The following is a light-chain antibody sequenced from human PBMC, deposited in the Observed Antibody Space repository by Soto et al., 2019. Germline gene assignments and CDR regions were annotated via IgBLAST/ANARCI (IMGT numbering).Light chain of an antibody. Sequence: QSVLTHPPSVSGSPGQSVTISCTGTSSDVGSYNRVSWYQQPPGTAPKLMIYEVSNRPSGVPDRFSGSKSGNTASLTISGLQPEDEADYYCSSYTSSSTLGVFGGGTQLTVL. CDR3: SSYTSSSTLGV. CDR2: EVS. J-gene: IGLJ2*01. CDR1: SSDVGSYNR. V-gene: IGLV2-18*02.